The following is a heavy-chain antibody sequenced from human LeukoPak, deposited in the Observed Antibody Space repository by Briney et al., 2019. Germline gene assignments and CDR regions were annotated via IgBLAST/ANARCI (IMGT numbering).Heavy chain of an antibody. D-gene: IGHD2-15*01. CDR2: ISGSGGTT. J-gene: IGHJ4*02. CDR3: AKDARCSGASCYLDY. CDR1: GFTFSSYA. Sequence: PGGSLRLSCAASGFTFSSYAMSWVRQAPGKGLEWGSVISGSGGTTNHADSVKGRFTISRDNSKNTLDLQMNSLRADDTAVYYCAKDARCSGASCYLDYWGQGTLVTVSS. V-gene: IGHV3-23*01.